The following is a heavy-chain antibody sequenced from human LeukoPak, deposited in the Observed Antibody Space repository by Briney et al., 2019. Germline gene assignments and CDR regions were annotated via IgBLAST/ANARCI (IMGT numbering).Heavy chain of an antibody. V-gene: IGHV4-4*02. CDR1: GSSISSSNW. J-gene: IGHJ6*03. CDR2: INHSGST. D-gene: IGHD4-17*01. CDR3: ARHLDYGDYYYMDV. Sequence: SETLSLTCAVSGSSISSSNWWSWVRPPPGKGLEWIGEINHSGSTNYNPSLKSRVTISVDTSNNQFSLKLSSVTAADTAVYYCARHLDYGDYYYMDVWGKGTTVTISS.